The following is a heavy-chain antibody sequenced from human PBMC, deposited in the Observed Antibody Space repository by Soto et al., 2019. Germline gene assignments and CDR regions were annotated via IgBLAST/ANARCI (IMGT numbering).Heavy chain of an antibody. Sequence: EVQLVESGGGLVQPGGSLRLSCQGTGFTFSSYWMHWVRQVPGKGPVWVSRINRDGSIINYAGSVRGRFTISRDNANNTLYLQMNSLRADDTAVYYCGTGHDSSCHYTLASWGQGSLVTVSS. D-gene: IGHD2-2*01. V-gene: IGHV3-74*01. J-gene: IGHJ5*02. CDR1: GFTFSSYW. CDR3: GTGHDSSCHYTLAS. CDR2: INRDGSII.